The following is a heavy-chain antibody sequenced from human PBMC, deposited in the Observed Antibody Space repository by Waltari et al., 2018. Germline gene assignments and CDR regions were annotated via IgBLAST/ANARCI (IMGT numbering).Heavy chain of an antibody. Sequence: QVQLQESGPGLVKPSETLSLTCTVSGGSISSYYWSWIRQPAGKGLEWIGRIYTSGSTNYNPSLKSRVTMSVDTSKNQFSLKLSSVTAADTAVYYCASLMGLSYCSGGSCYLDAFDIWGQGTMVTVSS. CDR3: ASLMGLSYCSGGSCYLDAFDI. CDR2: IYTSGST. J-gene: IGHJ3*02. V-gene: IGHV4-4*07. CDR1: GGSISSYY. D-gene: IGHD2-15*01.